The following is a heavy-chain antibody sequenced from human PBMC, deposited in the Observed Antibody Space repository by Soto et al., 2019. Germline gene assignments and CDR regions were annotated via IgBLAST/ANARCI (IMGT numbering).Heavy chain of an antibody. D-gene: IGHD1-1*01. J-gene: IGHJ5*02. CDR2: ISFDGTAK. Sequence: GSLRLSFVASGFTFNRYGMHWVRQAPGKGLEWVAEISFDGTAKYYAESVKGRFTVSRDNGNNTLHLEMNSLGAKDTAVYFCATGRSTRFDPWGQGTLVTVSS. CDR1: GFTFNRYG. CDR3: ATGRSTRFDP. V-gene: IGHV3-30*03.